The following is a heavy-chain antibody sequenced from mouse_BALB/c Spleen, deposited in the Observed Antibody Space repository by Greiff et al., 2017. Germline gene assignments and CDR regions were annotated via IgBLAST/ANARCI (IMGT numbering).Heavy chain of an antibody. CDR1: GFTFSSYT. CDR3: ARSRYFDV. J-gene: IGHJ1*01. V-gene: IGHV5-12-2*01. CDR2: ISNGGGST. Sequence: EVKLVESGGGLVQPGGSLKLSCAASGFTFSSYTMSWVRQTPEKRLEWVAYISNGGGSTYYPDTVKGRFTISTDNATNTLYLQMSSLKSEDTAMYYCARSRYFDVWGAGTTVTVSS.